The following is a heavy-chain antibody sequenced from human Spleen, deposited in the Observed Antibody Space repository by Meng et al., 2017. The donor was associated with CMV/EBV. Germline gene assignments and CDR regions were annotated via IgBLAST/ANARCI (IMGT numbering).Heavy chain of an antibody. Sequence: GGSLRLSCAAAGFTFSSYAMHWVRQAPGKGLEWVTVTSYDGSIKYYSDSVKGRFTISRDNSKNTLYLQMNSLRADDTAVYYCARRWGRGWGSFDYWGQGTLVTVSS. D-gene: IGHD6-19*01. CDR1: GFTFSSYA. J-gene: IGHJ4*02. CDR2: TSYDGSIK. CDR3: ARRWGRGWGSFDY. V-gene: IGHV3-30-3*01.